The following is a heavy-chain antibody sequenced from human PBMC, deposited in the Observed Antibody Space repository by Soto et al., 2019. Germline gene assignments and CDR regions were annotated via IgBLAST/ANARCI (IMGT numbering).Heavy chain of an antibody. J-gene: IGHJ5*02. V-gene: IGHV1-2*04. Sequence: QVQLVQSGAEVKKPGASVKVSCKASGYTFTGYYMHWVRQAPGQGLEWMGWINPNSGGTNYAQKFQGWDTMTRDTSSSTAYMERSRLRSDDTAVYYCARGERSYGPAGWFDPWGQGTLVTVSS. CDR3: ARGERSYGPAGWFDP. CDR2: INPNSGGT. D-gene: IGHD5-18*01. CDR1: GYTFTGYY.